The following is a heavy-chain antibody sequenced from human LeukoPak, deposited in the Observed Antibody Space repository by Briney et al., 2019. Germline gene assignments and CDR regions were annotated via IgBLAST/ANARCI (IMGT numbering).Heavy chain of an antibody. CDR3: AKDKWLVPPQDAFDV. D-gene: IGHD6-19*01. Sequence: PGGSLRLSCAASGFTFSSYAMNWVRQAPGRGLEWVATISDSGDKTYYADSVKGRFTISRDNPKNTLYLQMNSLRAEDTALYYCAKDKWLVPPQDAFDVWGQGSMVTVSS. CDR1: GFTFSSYA. J-gene: IGHJ3*01. V-gene: IGHV3-23*01. CDR2: ISDSGDKT.